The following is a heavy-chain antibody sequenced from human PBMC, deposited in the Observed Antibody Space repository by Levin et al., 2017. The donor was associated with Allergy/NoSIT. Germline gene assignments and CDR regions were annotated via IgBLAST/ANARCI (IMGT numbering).Heavy chain of an antibody. J-gene: IGHJ3*02. V-gene: IGHV1-2*02. D-gene: IGHD2-15*01. Sequence: GGSLRLSCKASGSTFTGYYMHWVRQAPGQGLEWMGWINPNSGGTNYAQKFQGRVTMTRDTSISTAYMELSRLRSDDTAVYYCASSCSGGSCYPEAFDIWGQGTMVTVSS. CDR2: INPNSGGT. CDR3: ASSCSGGSCYPEAFDI. CDR1: GSTFTGYY.